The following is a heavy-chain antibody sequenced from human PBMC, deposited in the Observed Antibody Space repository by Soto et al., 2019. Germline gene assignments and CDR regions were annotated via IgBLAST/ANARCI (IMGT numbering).Heavy chain of an antibody. CDR2: INAGNGNT. CDR3: AFRRNPRRYCSGGSCYSFDY. CDR1: GYTFTSYA. D-gene: IGHD2-15*01. Sequence: GASVKVSCKASGYTFTSYAMHWVRQAPGQRLEWMGWINAGNGNTKYSQKFQGRVTITRDTSASTAYMELSSLRSEDTAVYYCAFRRNPRRYCSGGSCYSFDYWGQGTLVTVSS. J-gene: IGHJ4*02. V-gene: IGHV1-3*01.